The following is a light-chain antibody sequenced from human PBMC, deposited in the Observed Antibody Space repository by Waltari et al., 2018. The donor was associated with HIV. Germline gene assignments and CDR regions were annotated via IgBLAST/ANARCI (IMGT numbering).Light chain of an antibody. CDR1: QSVSSN. Sequence: EIVMTQSPATLSVSPWDRTTLSCRASQSVSSNLAWYQQKPGQAPRLLIYGASTRATGIPARFSGSGSGTEFTLTISSLQSEDFAVYYCQQYNNWPLWTFGQGTKVEIK. J-gene: IGKJ1*01. CDR2: GAS. V-gene: IGKV3-15*01. CDR3: QQYNNWPLWT.